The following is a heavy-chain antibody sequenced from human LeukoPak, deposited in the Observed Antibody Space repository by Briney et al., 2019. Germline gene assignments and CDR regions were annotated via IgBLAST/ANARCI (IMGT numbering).Heavy chain of an antibody. V-gene: IGHV3-53*01. Sequence: GSLRLSCAASGFTVSSNYMSWVRQAPGKGLEWVSVIYSGGSTYYADSVKGRFTISRDNSKNTLYLLMNSLRAEDTAVYYCARDPFWLGVHSRMDVWGKGTTVTVSS. J-gene: IGHJ6*04. D-gene: IGHD3-3*01. CDR2: IYSGGST. CDR3: ARDPFWLGVHSRMDV. CDR1: GFTVSSNY.